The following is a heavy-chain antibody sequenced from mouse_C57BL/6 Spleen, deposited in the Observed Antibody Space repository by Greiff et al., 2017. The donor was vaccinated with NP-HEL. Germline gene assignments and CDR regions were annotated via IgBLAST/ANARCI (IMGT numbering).Heavy chain of an antibody. CDR1: GYTFTDYY. CDR2: INPYNGGT. V-gene: IGHV1-19*01. Sequence: VQLQQSGPVLVKPGASVKMSCKASGYTFTDYYMNWVKQSHGKSLEWIGVINPYNGGTSYNQKFKGKATLTVDKSSSTAYMELNSLTSEDSAVYYCARSDSSFAWFAYWGQGTLVTVSA. CDR3: ARSDSSFAWFAY. J-gene: IGHJ3*01. D-gene: IGHD3-2*01.